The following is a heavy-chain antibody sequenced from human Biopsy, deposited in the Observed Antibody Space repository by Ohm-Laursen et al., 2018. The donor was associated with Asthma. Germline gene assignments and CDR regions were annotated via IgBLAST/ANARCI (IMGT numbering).Heavy chain of an antibody. CDR2: INHSGST. J-gene: IGHJ5*02. Sequence: GTLSLTCAVHGGSFSGYYWSWIRQPPGKGLEWIGEINHSGSTNYNPSLKSRVTISVDTSKNQFSLKLSSVTAADTAVYYCARAGQCSSTSCYNPGWFDPWGQGTLVTVSS. V-gene: IGHV4-34*01. CDR1: GGSFSGYY. D-gene: IGHD2-2*01. CDR3: ARAGQCSSTSCYNPGWFDP.